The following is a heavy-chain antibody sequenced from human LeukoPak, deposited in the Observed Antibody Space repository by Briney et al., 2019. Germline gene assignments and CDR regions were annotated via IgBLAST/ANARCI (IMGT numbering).Heavy chain of an antibody. Sequence: PGGSLRLSCAASGFTFSRHGMHWVRQAPGKGLERVAVIWYDATEKFYVDSVKGRFTVSRDNSKNTLYLQMNSLRTEDTAVYYCARGSGLVVRGDNFDYWGQGTLVTVSS. V-gene: IGHV3-33*01. CDR2: IWYDATEK. D-gene: IGHD3-10*01. CDR1: GFTFSRHG. CDR3: ARGSGLVVRGDNFDY. J-gene: IGHJ4*02.